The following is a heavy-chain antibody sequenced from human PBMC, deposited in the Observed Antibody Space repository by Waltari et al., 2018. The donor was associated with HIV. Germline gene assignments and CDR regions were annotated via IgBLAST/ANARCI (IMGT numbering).Heavy chain of an antibody. J-gene: IGHJ6*02. V-gene: IGHV3-53*01. D-gene: IGHD1-26*01. CDR1: GFTISSNY. CDR2: IYSGGSR. CDR3: ARDPRSSGYYGMDV. Sequence: EVQLVASGGGLIEPGGSLRVSCAASGFTISSNYMSWVRQAPGKGLEWGSVIYSGGSRYYADSVKGRFIISRDNSKNTVSLHMNSLRAEDTAVYYCARDPRSSGYYGMDVWGQGIKVTVSS.